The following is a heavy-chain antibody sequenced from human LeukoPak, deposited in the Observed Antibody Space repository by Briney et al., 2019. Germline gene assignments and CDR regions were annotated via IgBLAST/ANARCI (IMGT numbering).Heavy chain of an antibody. CDR3: ARDGLPAVDRWFDP. D-gene: IGHD3-22*01. CDR1: GGSISSSSYY. Sequence: SETLSLTCTVSGGSISSSSYYWGWIRQPPGRGLEWIGSIYYSGTTYYNPSLKSRVTISVDTSKNHFSLKLTSVTAADTAVYYCARDGLPAVDRWFDPWGQGTLVTVSS. CDR2: IYYSGTT. V-gene: IGHV4-39*02. J-gene: IGHJ5*02.